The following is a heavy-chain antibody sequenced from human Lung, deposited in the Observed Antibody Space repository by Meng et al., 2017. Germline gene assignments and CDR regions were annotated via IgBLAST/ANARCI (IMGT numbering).Heavy chain of an antibody. J-gene: IGHJ4*02. D-gene: IGHD6-25*01. CDR3: ARDEDISAAGKLFGDY. CDR1: GYTFTGYY. V-gene: IGHV1-2*02. CDR2: INPNSGGT. Sequence: ASVKVSCKASGYTFTGYYMHWVRQAPGQGLEWMGWINPNSGGTNYAQKFQARVTMTGDTSISTAYMELSGLRSGDTAMYYCARDEDISAAGKLFGDYWGKGTLVTVSS.